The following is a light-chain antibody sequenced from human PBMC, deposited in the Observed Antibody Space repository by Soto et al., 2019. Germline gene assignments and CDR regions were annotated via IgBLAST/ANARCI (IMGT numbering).Light chain of an antibody. CDR2: GAS. V-gene: IGKV3-20*01. CDR1: QSVSSSY. J-gene: IGKJ1*01. Sequence: EIVLMQSPGTLSLSPGERATLSCRASQSVSSSYLAWYQQKPGQAPRLLIYGASSRATGIPDRFSGSGSGTDFTLTISRLAPEDFAVYYCQQYGSSLAWTFGQGTKVEIK. CDR3: QQYGSSLAWT.